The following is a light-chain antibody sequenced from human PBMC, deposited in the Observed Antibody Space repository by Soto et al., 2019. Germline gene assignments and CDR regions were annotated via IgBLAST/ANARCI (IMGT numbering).Light chain of an antibody. CDR2: EVS. CDR3: SSYTGTSVV. CDR1: SRDVGGNNY. J-gene: IGLJ3*02. V-gene: IGLV2-14*01. Sequence: QSVLTQPASVSGSPGQAITISCTGTSRDVGGNNYVSWYQHHPGKAPKLMIYEVSNRPSGVSNRFSGSKSGNTASLTISGLQAEDEADYYCSSYTGTSVVFGGGTKLTVL.